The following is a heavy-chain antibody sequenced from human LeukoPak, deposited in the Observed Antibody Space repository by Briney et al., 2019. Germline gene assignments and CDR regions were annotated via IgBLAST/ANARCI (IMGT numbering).Heavy chain of an antibody. D-gene: IGHD6-6*01. CDR2: IHHSGSI. CDR3: ASGNIAPRCLDY. J-gene: IGHJ4*02. CDR1: GYSISSGYY. V-gene: IGHV4-38-2*01. Sequence: PSETLSLTCAVSGYSISSGYYWGWNRQPPGKGLEWIASIHHSGSIYYNPSLKSRVTISLDTSKNHFSLKLSSVTAADTAVYYCASGNIAPRCLDYWGQGTLVTVSS.